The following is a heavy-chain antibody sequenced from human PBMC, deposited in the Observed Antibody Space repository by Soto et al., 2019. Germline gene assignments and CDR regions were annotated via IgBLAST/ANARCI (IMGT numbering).Heavy chain of an antibody. V-gene: IGHV4-30-2*01. Sequence: SETLSLTCAVSGGSISSGGYSWSWIRQPPGKGLEWIGYIYHSGSTYYNPSLKSRVTISVDRSKNQFSLKLSSVTAADTAVYYCARGVVQVYGMDVWGQGTTVTASS. CDR2: IYHSGST. D-gene: IGHD2-15*01. J-gene: IGHJ6*02. CDR1: GGSISSGGYS. CDR3: ARGVVQVYGMDV.